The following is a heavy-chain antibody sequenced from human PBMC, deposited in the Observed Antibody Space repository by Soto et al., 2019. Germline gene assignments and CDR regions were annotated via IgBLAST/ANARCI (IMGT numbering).Heavy chain of an antibody. Sequence: QVQLVESGGGVFQPGRSLRLSCAASGFTFSSYGMHWVRQAPGKGLEWVAVIWYDGSNKYYADSVKGRFTISRDNSKNTLYLQMNSLRAEDTAVYYCAREDYGVRYYYYYGMDVWGQGTTVTVSS. V-gene: IGHV3-33*01. CDR1: GFTFSSYG. CDR3: AREDYGVRYYYYYGMDV. D-gene: IGHD4-17*01. J-gene: IGHJ6*02. CDR2: IWYDGSNK.